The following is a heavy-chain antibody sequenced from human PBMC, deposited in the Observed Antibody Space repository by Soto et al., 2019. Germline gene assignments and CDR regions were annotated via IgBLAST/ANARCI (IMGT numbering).Heavy chain of an antibody. CDR2: INHSGRT. Sequence: TLSLTCAVCGGSFSGYYWSWIRQPPGKGLEWIGEINHSGRTNYNPSLKSRVTISVDASKNQFSLKLTSMTAADTAVYFCSRGLGVLAPWGQGTLVTVSS. J-gene: IGHJ5*02. CDR1: GGSFSGYY. V-gene: IGHV4-34*01. D-gene: IGHD3-16*01. CDR3: SRGLGVLAP.